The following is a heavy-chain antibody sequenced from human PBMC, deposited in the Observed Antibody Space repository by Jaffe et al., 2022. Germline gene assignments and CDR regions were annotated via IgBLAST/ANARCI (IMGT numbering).Heavy chain of an antibody. Sequence: QLQLQESGPGLVKPSETLSLTCTVSGGSISSSSYYWGWIRQPPGKGLEWIGSIYYSGSTYYNPSLKSRVTISVDTSKNQFSLKLSSVTAADTAVYYCARHVNPSGYSYGYSYFDYWGQGTLVTVSS. V-gene: IGHV4-39*01. CDR1: GGSISSSSYY. D-gene: IGHD5-18*01. CDR2: IYYSGST. J-gene: IGHJ4*02. CDR3: ARHVNPSGYSYGYSYFDY.